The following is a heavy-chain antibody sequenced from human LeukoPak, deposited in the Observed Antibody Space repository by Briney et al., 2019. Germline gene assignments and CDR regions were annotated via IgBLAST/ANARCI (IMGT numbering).Heavy chain of an antibody. CDR2: IRYDGSII. V-gene: IGHV3-30*02. CDR1: GFTFSNFG. CDR3: GKALRTGMFRGVIDY. Sequence: GGSLRLSCTASGFTFSNFGMHWVRQAPGRGLEWVAFIRYDGSIIYYTDSVKGRSTISRDNSKNMLYLQMNSLRAEDTAVYYCGKALRTGMFRGVIDYWGQGTPDTVSS. D-gene: IGHD3-10*01. J-gene: IGHJ4*02.